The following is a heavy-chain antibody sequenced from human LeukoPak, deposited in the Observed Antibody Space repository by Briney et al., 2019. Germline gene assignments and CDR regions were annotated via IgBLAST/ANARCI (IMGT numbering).Heavy chain of an antibody. D-gene: IGHD4/OR15-4a*01. CDR2: ISGSGGST. CDR3: ARRAGAYSHPYDY. Sequence: GGSLRLSCAASGFTFSSYGMRWVRQAPGKGLEWVSGISGSGGSTYYADSVKGRFTISRDNSKNTLYLQMNSLRAEDTAVYYCARRAGAYSHPYDYWGQGTLVTVSS. CDR1: GFTFSSYG. V-gene: IGHV3-23*01. J-gene: IGHJ4*02.